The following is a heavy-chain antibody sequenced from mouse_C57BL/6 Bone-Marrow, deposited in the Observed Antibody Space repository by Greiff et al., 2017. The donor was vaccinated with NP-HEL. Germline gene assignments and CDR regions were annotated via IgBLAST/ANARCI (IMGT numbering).Heavy chain of an antibody. D-gene: IGHD2-12*01. Sequence: VQLQQPGTELVKPGASVKLSCKASGYTFTSYWMHWVKQRPGQGLEWIGNINPSNGGTNYNEKFKSKATLTVDKSSSTAYMQLSSLTSEDSAVYYCATPAYYRRGVFDYWGQGTTLTVSS. CDR1: GYTFTSYW. V-gene: IGHV1-53*01. CDR2: INPSNGGT. J-gene: IGHJ2*01. CDR3: ATPAYYRRGVFDY.